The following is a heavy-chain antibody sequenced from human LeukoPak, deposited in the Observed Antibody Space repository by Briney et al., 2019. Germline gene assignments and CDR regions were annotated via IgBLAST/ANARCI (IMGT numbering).Heavy chain of an antibody. CDR1: GGSISSYY. J-gene: IGHJ6*02. CDR3: ARDQGEYYYDSSGYYLYYYYYGMDV. D-gene: IGHD3-22*01. Sequence: PSETLSLTCTASGGSISSYYWGWIRQPPGKGLEWIGYIYYSGSTNYNPSLKSRVTISVDTSKNQFSLKLSSVTAADTAVYYCARDQGEYYYDSSGYYLYYYYYGMDVWGQGTTVTVSS. V-gene: IGHV4-59*01. CDR2: IYYSGST.